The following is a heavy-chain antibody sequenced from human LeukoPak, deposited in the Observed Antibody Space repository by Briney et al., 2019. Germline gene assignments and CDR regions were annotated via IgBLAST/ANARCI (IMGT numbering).Heavy chain of an antibody. CDR3: ARGGYCSTTSCSPWY. J-gene: IGHJ4*02. V-gene: IGHV3-48*02. CDR2: ISATSSTI. Sequence: PGGSLRLSCAASGFTFSSYAMHWVRQAPGKGLEWVSYISATSSTIYYADSVKGRFTISRDNDNNSLYLQMNSLRDEDTAVYYCARGGYCSTTSCSPWYWGQGTLVTVSS. CDR1: GFTFSSYA. D-gene: IGHD2-2*01.